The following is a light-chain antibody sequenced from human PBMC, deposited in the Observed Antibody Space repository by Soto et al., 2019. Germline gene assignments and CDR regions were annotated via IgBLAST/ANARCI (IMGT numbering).Light chain of an antibody. CDR2: DAS. Sequence: DIEMTQSPSTLSASIGDGVTITCRASESISGWLAWYQQQPGKAPKLLIYDASNLESGVPSRFSGSGCGTEFTLAISSLQPDDFATCYCKQYTTYPRTFGQGNKVEI. V-gene: IGKV1-5*01. CDR1: ESISGW. J-gene: IGKJ1*01. CDR3: KQYTTYPRT.